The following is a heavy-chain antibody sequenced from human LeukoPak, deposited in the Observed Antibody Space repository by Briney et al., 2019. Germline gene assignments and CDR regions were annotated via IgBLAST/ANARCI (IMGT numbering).Heavy chain of an antibody. Sequence: ASVKVSCKASGYTFTSYYMHWVRQAPGQGLEWMGIINPSGGSTSYAQKFQGRVTMTRDTSTSTAYMELRSLRSDDTAVYYCARVSGRDGATNWFDPWGQGTLVTVSS. CDR2: INPSGGST. CDR1: GYTFTSYY. J-gene: IGHJ5*02. V-gene: IGHV1-46*01. CDR3: ARVSGRDGATNWFDP. D-gene: IGHD5-24*01.